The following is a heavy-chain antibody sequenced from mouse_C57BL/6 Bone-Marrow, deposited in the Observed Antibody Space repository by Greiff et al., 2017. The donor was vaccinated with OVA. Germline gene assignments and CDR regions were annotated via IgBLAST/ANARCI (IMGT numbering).Heavy chain of an antibody. Sequence: QVQLQQPGAELVRPGSSVKLSCKASGYTFTSYWMDWVKQRPGQGLEWIGNIYPSDSETYYNQKFKDKATLTVDKSSSTAYMQLSSLTSEDSAVYYCARLSSGYDYWGQGTTLTVSS. CDR3: ARLSSGYDY. V-gene: IGHV1-61*01. CDR2: IYPSDSET. J-gene: IGHJ2*01. D-gene: IGHD3-2*02. CDR1: GYTFTSYW.